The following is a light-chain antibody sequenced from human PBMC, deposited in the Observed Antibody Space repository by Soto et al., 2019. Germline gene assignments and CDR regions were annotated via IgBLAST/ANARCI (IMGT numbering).Light chain of an antibody. CDR1: QSVASH. CDR3: QPRSSVIT. J-gene: IGKJ5*01. CDR2: DAT. Sequence: EVVLTQSPASLSLSPGERATLSCRASQSVASHLAWYQQKPGQAPRLLIYDATKNATGIPARFSGNGFGTYFPLTISSLEPEDVAVYYCQPRSSVITFGQGTRLDI. V-gene: IGKV3-11*01.